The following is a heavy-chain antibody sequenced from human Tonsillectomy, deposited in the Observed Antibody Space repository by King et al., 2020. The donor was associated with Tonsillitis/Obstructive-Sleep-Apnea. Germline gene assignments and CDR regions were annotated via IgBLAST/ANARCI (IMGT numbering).Heavy chain of an antibody. Sequence: VQLQESGPGLVRPSETLSLTCTVSGGSISSYCWNWIRQSPGKGLEWIGYIYYSGSTNYNPSLKSRVTISVDTSKNQFSLKLSSVTAADTAVYYCARAFVVVGPDAFDIWGQGTMVTVSS. CDR3: ARAFVVVGPDAFDI. V-gene: IGHV4-59*01. CDR1: GGSISSYC. CDR2: IYYSGST. D-gene: IGHD2-15*01. J-gene: IGHJ3*02.